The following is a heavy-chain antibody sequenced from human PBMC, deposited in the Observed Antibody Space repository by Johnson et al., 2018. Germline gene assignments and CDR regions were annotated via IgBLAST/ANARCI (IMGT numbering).Heavy chain of an antibody. CDR1: GLTFSRYD. V-gene: IGHV3-13*01. Sequence: VQLVESGGGLVQPGGSLRLSCAASGLTFSRYDMHWVRQTTGKGLEWVSAIGKAGDTYYRGSVKCRFTISRENAKNSLYLQMTRLRAGDTAVYYCVRDPVDAGLSGAFDIWGQGTMVTVSS. CDR2: IGKAGDT. J-gene: IGHJ3*02. CDR3: VRDPVDAGLSGAFDI. D-gene: IGHD7-27*01.